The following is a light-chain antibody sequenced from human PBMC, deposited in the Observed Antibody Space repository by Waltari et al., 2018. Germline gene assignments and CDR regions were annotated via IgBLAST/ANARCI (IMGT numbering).Light chain of an antibody. CDR2: QAC. V-gene: IGLV3-1*01. CDR3: QAWDSGTSV. J-gene: IGLJ3*02. CDR1: KLGDKY. Sequence: SYDLTQTPSMSVSPGQTAIITCSGDKLGDKYFCWYQQKSGQSPALVIYQACRRPSGIPERFSGSNSGNTATLTISGTLIMDEAVYYCQAWDSGTSVFGGGTSLTVL.